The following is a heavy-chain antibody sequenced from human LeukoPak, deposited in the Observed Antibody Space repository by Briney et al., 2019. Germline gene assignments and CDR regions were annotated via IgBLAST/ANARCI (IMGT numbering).Heavy chain of an antibody. J-gene: IGHJ4*02. V-gene: IGHV4-59*01. CDR2: IYYSGST. CDR3: AGGYSYGSVDY. Sequence: KPSETLSLTCTVSGGSIGSYYWSWIRQPPGKGLEWIGYIYYSGSTNYNPSLKSRVTISVDTSKNQFSLKLSSVTAADTAVYYCAGGYSYGSVDYWGQGTLVTVSS. D-gene: IGHD5-18*01. CDR1: GGSIGSYY.